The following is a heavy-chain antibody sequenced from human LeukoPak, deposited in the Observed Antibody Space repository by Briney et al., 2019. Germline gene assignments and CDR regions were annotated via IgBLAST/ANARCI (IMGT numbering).Heavy chain of an antibody. V-gene: IGHV3-23*01. CDR1: GFTFSSYA. Sequence: GGSLRLSCAASGFTFSSYAMSWVRQAPGKGLEWVSGISGPGGTTYYADSVKGRFTISRDNSKNTLYLQMNGLRADDTAVYYCASSPPTGITVSYFDYWGQGTLVTVSS. CDR2: ISGPGGTT. J-gene: IGHJ4*02. CDR3: ASSPPTGITVSYFDY. D-gene: IGHD4-17*01.